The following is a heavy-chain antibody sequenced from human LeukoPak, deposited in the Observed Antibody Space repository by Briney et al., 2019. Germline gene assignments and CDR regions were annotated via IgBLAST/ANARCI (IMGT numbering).Heavy chain of an antibody. CDR1: GYTFTSYG. V-gene: IGHV1-18*01. CDR2: ISAYNGNT. CDR3: ARVIPDPTLYCSSTSCPGAFDI. J-gene: IGHJ3*02. Sequence: GASVKVSCKASGYTFTSYGISWVRQAPGQGLEWMGWISAYNGNTNYAQKLQGRVTMTTDTSTSTAYMELRSLRSDDTAVYYCARVIPDPTLYCSSTSCPGAFDIWGQGTMVTVSS. D-gene: IGHD2-2*01.